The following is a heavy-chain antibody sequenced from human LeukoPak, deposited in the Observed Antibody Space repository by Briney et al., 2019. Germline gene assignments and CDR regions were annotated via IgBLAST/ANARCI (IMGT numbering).Heavy chain of an antibody. V-gene: IGHV3-53*01. Sequence: GGSLRLSCAASGFTVSNNYISWVRQAPGEGLEWVSVIYSGESTKYADSVKARFTISRDNSKNTVYLQMNSLRADDTAVYYCARATLDNWGQGTLVTVSS. CDR3: ARATLDN. CDR1: GFTVSNNY. CDR2: IYSGEST. J-gene: IGHJ4*02.